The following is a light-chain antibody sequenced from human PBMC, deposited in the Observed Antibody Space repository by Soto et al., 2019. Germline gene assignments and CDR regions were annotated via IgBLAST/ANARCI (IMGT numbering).Light chain of an antibody. V-gene: IGKV3-20*01. CDR3: QQYVSSPWA. J-gene: IGKJ1*01. CDR2: GAS. CDR1: QSIGNY. Sequence: EVVLTQSPATLSLSPGEGATLSCRASQSIGNYLAWYQQKPGQASRLLIYGASRRATGIPDRFTGSGSGTDFTLTISRLEPEDFAVYYCQQYVSSPWAFGQGTKVDIK.